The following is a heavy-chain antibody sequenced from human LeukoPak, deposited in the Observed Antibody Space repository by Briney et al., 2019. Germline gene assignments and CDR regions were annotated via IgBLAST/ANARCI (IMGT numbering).Heavy chain of an antibody. CDR2: IRSKADSYTT. CDR3: RAAVAGDYFDL. J-gene: IGHJ2*01. CDR1: GFTLSGAA. D-gene: IGHD6-19*01. Sequence: GGSLRLSCAASGFTLSGAAMHWVRQASGKGLEWLGRIRSKADSYTTAYAASVKGRFTVSKDDSKNTAYLQMNSLKTEDTAVYYCRAAVAGDYFDLWGRGTLVTVSS. V-gene: IGHV3-73*01.